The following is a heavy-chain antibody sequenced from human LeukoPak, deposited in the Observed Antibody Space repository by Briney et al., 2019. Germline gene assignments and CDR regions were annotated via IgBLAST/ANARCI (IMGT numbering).Heavy chain of an antibody. J-gene: IGHJ4*02. CDR1: GYTLTELS. D-gene: IGHD6-19*01. Sequence: ASVKVSCKVSGYTLTELSMHWVRQAPGKGLEWMGGFDPEDGETIYAQKFQGRVTMTEDTSTDTAYMELSSLRSEDTAVYCCATDGGSGWTLDYWGQGTLVTVSS. V-gene: IGHV1-24*01. CDR2: FDPEDGET. CDR3: ATDGGSGWTLDY.